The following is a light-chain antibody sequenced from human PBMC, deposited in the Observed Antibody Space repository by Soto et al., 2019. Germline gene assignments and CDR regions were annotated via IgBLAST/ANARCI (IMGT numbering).Light chain of an antibody. CDR1: SGHSSYA. CDR2: LNSDGSH. J-gene: IGLJ1*01. V-gene: IGLV4-69*01. CDR3: QTWVTGIYV. Sequence: QPVLTQSPSASASLGASVKLTCTLSSGHSSYAIAWHQQQPEKGPRYLMKLNSDGSHNKGDGIPDRFSGSSSGAERYLTISGLQSEDESDYYCQTWVTGIYVFGTGTKLTVL.